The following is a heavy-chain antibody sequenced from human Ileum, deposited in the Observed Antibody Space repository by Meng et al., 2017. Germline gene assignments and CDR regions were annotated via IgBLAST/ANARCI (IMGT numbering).Heavy chain of an antibody. CDR1: GVSINSGYYH. V-gene: IGHV4-61*02. Sequence: LRLSCTVSGVSINSGYYHWSWIRQPAGEVLECVGRIYTSGSSTYNPSLKSRVTISVDTSKNKFSLKLSSVTAADTAVYYCARLLGGGTRIDPWGQGTLVTVSS. J-gene: IGHJ5*02. CDR3: ARLLGGGTRIDP. CDR2: IYTSGSS. D-gene: IGHD1-26*01.